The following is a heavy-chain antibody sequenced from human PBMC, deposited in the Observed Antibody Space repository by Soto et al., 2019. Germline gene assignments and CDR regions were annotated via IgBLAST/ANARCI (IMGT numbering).Heavy chain of an antibody. D-gene: IGHD3-16*01. CDR1: GFTVSGSA. CDR2: IRSKTNSYAT. Sequence: EVQLVESGGGLVQPGGSLKLSCAASGFTVSGSAVHWVRQASGKGLEWVGRIRSKTNSYATAYAASVKGRFTISRDDSKNAGYLKLNGLKPEGRPGSYCTSHLGVFRSRGTVDSWGQGTMVTASS. V-gene: IGHV3-73*01. J-gene: IGHJ3*02. CDR3: TSHLGVFRSRGTVDS.